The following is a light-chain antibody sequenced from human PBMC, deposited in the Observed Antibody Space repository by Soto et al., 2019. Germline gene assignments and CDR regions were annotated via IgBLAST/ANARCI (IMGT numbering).Light chain of an antibody. J-gene: IGLJ1*01. V-gene: IGLV2-14*01. CDR1: SSDVGGYNY. CDR3: DPYAHGTVFI. CDR2: EVS. Sequence: QSVLTQPASVSGSPGQSITISCTGTSSDVGGYNYVSWYQQQSGKAPKLIIHEVSYRPSGVSNRFSGSKSGNTASLNSSGRQAEDEADYYFDPYAHGTVFIFGIGTKLTVL.